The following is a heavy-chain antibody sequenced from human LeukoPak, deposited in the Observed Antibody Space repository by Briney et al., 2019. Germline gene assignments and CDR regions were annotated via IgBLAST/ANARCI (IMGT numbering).Heavy chain of an antibody. CDR2: ISSNGGST. V-gene: IGHV3-64*01. CDR1: GFTFSSYA. Sequence: GGSLRLSCAASGFTFSSYAMHWVRQAPGKGLEYVSAISSNGGSTYYANSVKGRFTISIDNSKNTLYLQMNILRAEDTAVYYCARVNDPYLLWFGELSIHFDYWGQGTLVTVST. CDR3: ARVNDPYLLWFGELSIHFDY. J-gene: IGHJ4*02. D-gene: IGHD3-10*01.